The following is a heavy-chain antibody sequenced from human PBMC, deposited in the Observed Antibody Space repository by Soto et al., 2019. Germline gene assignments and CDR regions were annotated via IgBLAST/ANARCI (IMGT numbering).Heavy chain of an antibody. CDR2: IYWDGYK. D-gene: IGHD3-16*01. Sequence: QITLKESGPTLVKPTQTLTLTCTFSGFSLSTRGVGVGWIRQPPGKALEWLALIYWDGYKHYSPSLESRLTNTEDTSKNQVVLTLTNMAPVDTATNYCANKGGGDRILDYWGQGTLVTVSS. CDR1: GFSLSTRGVG. CDR3: ANKGGGDRILDY. V-gene: IGHV2-5*02. J-gene: IGHJ4*02.